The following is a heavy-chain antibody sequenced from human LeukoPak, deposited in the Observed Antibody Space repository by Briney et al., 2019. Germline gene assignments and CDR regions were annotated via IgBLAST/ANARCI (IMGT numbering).Heavy chain of an antibody. CDR2: IYYSGST. V-gene: IGHV4-31*03. CDR1: GGSISSGGYY. D-gene: IGHD3-10*01. Sequence: PSQTLSLTCTVSGGSISSGGYYWSWIRQHPGKGLEWIGYIYYSGSTYYNPSLKSRVTMSVDTSKNQFSLKLSSVTAADTAVYYCARAGSHYYGSPFDYWGQGTLVTVSS. J-gene: IGHJ4*02. CDR3: ARAGSHYYGSPFDY.